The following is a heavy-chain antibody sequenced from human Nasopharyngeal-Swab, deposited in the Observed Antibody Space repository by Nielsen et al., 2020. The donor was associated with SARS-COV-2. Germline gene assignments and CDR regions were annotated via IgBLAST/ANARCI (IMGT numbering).Heavy chain of an antibody. D-gene: IGHD6-19*01. CDR1: GGSLSRSSYY. CDR3: VRQRGLVYFDY. CDR2: IYYSGST. Sequence: AETLSLTCTVSGGSLSRSSYYWGWLRQPPGQGLEWIGSIYYSGSTYYNPSLKRRVTISVDTSQTQFSLKLSSVTAADTAVYYCVRQRGLVYFDYWGQGTLVTVSS. V-gene: IGHV4-39*01. J-gene: IGHJ4*02.